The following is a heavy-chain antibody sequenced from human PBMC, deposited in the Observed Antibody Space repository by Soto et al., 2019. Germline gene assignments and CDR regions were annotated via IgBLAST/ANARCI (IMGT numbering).Heavy chain of an antibody. CDR2: IYYSGST. Sequence: SETLSLTCTVSGGSISSSSYYWGWIRQPPGKGLEWIGSIYYSGSTYYNPSLKSRVTISVDTSKNQFSLKLGSVTAADTAVYYCARENPRRAASVTMVRRSGPFDYWGQGTLVTVSS. CDR3: ARENPRRAASVTMVRRSGPFDY. V-gene: IGHV4-39*02. J-gene: IGHJ4*02. CDR1: GGSISSSSYY. D-gene: IGHD3-10*01.